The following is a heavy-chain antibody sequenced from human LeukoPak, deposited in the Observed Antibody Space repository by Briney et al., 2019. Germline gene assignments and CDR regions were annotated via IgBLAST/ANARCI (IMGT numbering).Heavy chain of an antibody. J-gene: IGHJ4*02. CDR3: AREVDYGDYYFDY. V-gene: IGHV3-11*06. Sequence: GGSLRLSCAASGFTFSDYYMSWIRQAPGKGLEWVSYISSSSSYTNYADSVKGRFTISRDNAKNSLYLQMNSLRAEDTAVYYCAREVDYGDYYFDYWAREPWSPSPQ. CDR2: ISSSSSYT. CDR1: GFTFSDYY. D-gene: IGHD4-17*01.